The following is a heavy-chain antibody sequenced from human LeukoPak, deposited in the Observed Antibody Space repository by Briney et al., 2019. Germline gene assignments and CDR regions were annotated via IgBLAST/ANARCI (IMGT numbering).Heavy chain of an antibody. CDR3: ASTAAGTSRFDY. Sequence: ASVKVSCKASGYTFTSYYMHWVRQAPGQGLEWMGIINPSGGSTSYAQKFQGRVTMTRDTSTSTVYMELSSLRSEDTAVYCCASTAAGTSRFDYWGQGTLVTVSS. D-gene: IGHD6-13*01. J-gene: IGHJ4*02. CDR2: INPSGGST. CDR1: GYTFTSYY. V-gene: IGHV1-46*01.